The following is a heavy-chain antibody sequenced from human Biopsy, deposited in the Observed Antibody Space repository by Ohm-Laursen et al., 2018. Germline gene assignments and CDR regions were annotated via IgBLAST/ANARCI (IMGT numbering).Heavy chain of an antibody. V-gene: IGHV3-21*06. Sequence: GSLRLSCASSGATLCGYGLYWVRQAPGPGLEWVSFISASSSYIYYADSVKGRFTVSRDNTKNTLYLQMNSLRAADTAIYFCATELLPPGVGGPWLDSWGQGTPVTVSS. J-gene: IGHJ5*01. CDR1: GATLCGYG. CDR2: ISASSSYI. D-gene: IGHD3-10*01. CDR3: ATELLPPGVGGPWLDS.